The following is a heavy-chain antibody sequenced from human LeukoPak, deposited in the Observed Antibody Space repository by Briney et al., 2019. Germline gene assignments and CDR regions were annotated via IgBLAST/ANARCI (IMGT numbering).Heavy chain of an antibody. CDR2: IIPIFGTA. D-gene: IGHD4-17*01. Sequence: SVKVSCKASGGTFSSYAISWVRQAPGQGLEWMGRIIPIFGTANYAQKFQGRVTITTDESSSTAYMELSSLRSEDTAVYYCARDRDYGDHRYFDYWGQGTLVSVSS. CDR1: GGTFSSYA. J-gene: IGHJ4*02. CDR3: ARDRDYGDHRYFDY. V-gene: IGHV1-69*05.